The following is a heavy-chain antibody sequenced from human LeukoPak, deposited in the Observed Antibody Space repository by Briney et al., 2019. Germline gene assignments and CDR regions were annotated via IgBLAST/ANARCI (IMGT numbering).Heavy chain of an antibody. J-gene: IGHJ4*02. Sequence: GGSLRLSCAASGFTFSSYEMNWVRQAPGKGLEWVSYISSSGSTIYYADSVKGRFTISRDNAKNSLYLQMNSLRAEDTAVYYCAKDTVTTDLDYWGQGTLVTVSS. CDR3: AKDTVTTDLDY. V-gene: IGHV3-48*03. CDR1: GFTFSSYE. CDR2: ISSSGSTI. D-gene: IGHD4-17*01.